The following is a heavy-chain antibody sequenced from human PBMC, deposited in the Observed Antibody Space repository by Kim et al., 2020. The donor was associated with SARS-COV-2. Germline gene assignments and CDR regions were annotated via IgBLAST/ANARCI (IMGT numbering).Heavy chain of an antibody. Sequence: GVTYHPPSLQSRVTVSVDTSNNRFSLKLSSVTAADTAVYYCARDTGGMDVWGQGTTVTVSS. CDR3: ARDTGGMDV. V-gene: IGHV4-30-2*05. D-gene: IGHD3-10*01. CDR2: GVT. J-gene: IGHJ6*02.